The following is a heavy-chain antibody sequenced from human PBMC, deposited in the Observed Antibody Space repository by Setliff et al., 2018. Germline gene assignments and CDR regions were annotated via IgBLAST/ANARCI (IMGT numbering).Heavy chain of an antibody. CDR2: ISGRGDST. Sequence: GGSLRLSCEASGFSFNNYWMYWVRQVPGKGLERVSAISGRGDSTFYEDSVKGRFTISRDNSKNTVYLEMNSLRAEDTAVYYCAKRGPYCSGGTCHYYFDYWGQGTLVTVSS. CDR3: AKRGPYCSGGTCHYYFDY. J-gene: IGHJ4*02. V-gene: IGHV3-23*01. D-gene: IGHD2-15*01. CDR1: GFSFNNYW.